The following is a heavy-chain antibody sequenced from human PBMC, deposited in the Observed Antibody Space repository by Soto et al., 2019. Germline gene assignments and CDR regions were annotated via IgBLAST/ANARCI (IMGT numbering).Heavy chain of an antibody. CDR2: IYYSGTT. CDR1: GGSIKNYY. Sequence: LSLTCTVCGGSIKNYYWSWIRQAPGKGLEWIGYIYYSGTTNYNPSLKSRVTISIDRSENQFSLKVSSVTAADTAVYFCTRATYYRYYFDVWGHGTLVTVSS. J-gene: IGHJ4*01. V-gene: IGHV4-59*01. CDR3: TRATYYRYYFDV. D-gene: IGHD3-10*01.